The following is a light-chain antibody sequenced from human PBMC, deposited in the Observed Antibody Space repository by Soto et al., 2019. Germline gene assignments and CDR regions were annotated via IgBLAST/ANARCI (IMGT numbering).Light chain of an antibody. J-gene: IGLJ2*01. CDR3: AAWDDTLSRVV. CDR2: RNN. Sequence: QSALTQPPSASGTPGQRVTISCSGSSSNIGINYVYWYQQLPGTAPKLLIYRNNQRPSGVPERFSGSKSGTPASLAISGLRSEDEADYYCAAWDDTLSRVVFGGGTKVTVL. CDR1: SSNIGINY. V-gene: IGLV1-47*01.